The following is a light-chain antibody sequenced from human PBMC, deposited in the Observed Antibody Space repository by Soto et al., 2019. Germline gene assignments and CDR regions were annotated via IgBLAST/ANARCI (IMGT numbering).Light chain of an antibody. J-gene: IGKJ2*01. CDR2: KAS. V-gene: IGKV1-5*03. CDR1: QSIGSW. Sequence: DIPMTQSPSTLSASVGDRVTITCRASQSIGSWLAWYQQKPGKAPNLLIYKASSLETGVPSRFSGSGSGTEFTLTISSLQPDDFATYYCQLYNSYLYTFGQGTKLEIK. CDR3: QLYNSYLYT.